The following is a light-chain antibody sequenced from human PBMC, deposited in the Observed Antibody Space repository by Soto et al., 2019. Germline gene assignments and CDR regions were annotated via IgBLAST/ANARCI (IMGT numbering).Light chain of an antibody. Sequence: VAQETSLSVSPGGNCSLTCGSSTGAVTNGHYPYWFQQKPGQAPRTLIYDTTNRHSWTPARFSGSLLGGKAALTLSGAQTEDEAEYYCLLSYNGPYVFGTGTKVTV. V-gene: IGLV7-46*01. CDR3: LLSYNGPYV. J-gene: IGLJ1*01. CDR2: DTT. CDR1: TGAVTNGHY.